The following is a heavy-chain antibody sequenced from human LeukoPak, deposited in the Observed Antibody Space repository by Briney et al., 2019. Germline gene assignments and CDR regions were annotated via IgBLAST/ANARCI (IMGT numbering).Heavy chain of an antibody. CDR2: ITWNGDET. V-gene: IGHV3-20*04. D-gene: IGHD2-2*01. Sequence: GGSLRLSCAVSGFTFSSYAMSWVRQAPGKGLEWVSGITWNGDETGYADSVKGRFAISRDNTKNSLYLQMSSLRAEDTALYYCARDPFCSSTAGCYFEDWFDPWGPGTLVTVSS. J-gene: IGHJ5*02. CDR1: GFTFSSYA. CDR3: ARDPFCSSTAGCYFEDWFDP.